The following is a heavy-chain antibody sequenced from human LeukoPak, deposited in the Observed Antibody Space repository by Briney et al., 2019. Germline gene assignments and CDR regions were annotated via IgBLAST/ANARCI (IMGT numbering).Heavy chain of an antibody. V-gene: IGHV3-15*04. CDR3: TTGIRGD. J-gene: IGHJ4*02. CDR2: IASKTDGGAT. Sequence: GGSLRLSCAASGFTFSSYAMSWVRQAPGEGLDWVGRIASKTDGGATDYAAPVKGRFTISRDDSKNTLNLQMNSLKTEDTAVYYCTTGIRGDWGQGTLVTVSS. D-gene: IGHD3-10*01. CDR1: GFTFSSYA.